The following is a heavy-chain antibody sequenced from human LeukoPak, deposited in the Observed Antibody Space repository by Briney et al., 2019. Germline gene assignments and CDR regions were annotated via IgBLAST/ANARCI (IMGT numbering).Heavy chain of an antibody. CDR2: MKPNSGNT. CDR3: AREDDHFDY. Sequence: ASVKVSCKASGYTFTNYDINWVRQATGQGLEWMGYMKPNSGNTGYAQRFQGRVTMTRDTSISTAYMELSSLTSEDTAVYYCAREDDHFDYWGQGTLVTVSS. V-gene: IGHV1-8*01. D-gene: IGHD2-15*01. CDR1: GYTFTNYD. J-gene: IGHJ4*02.